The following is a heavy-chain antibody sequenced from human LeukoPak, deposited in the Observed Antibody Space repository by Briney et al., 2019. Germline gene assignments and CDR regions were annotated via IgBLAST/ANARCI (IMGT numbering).Heavy chain of an antibody. D-gene: IGHD4-17*01. Sequence: GGSLRLSCAASGFTFSNYAMSWVRQAPGKGLEWVSAISGSGGSTYYADSVKGRFTISRDISKNTLYLQMNSLRAEDTAVYYCARELTVTTDAFDIWGQGTMVTVSS. CDR2: ISGSGGST. J-gene: IGHJ3*02. CDR3: ARELTVTTDAFDI. CDR1: GFTFSNYA. V-gene: IGHV3-23*01.